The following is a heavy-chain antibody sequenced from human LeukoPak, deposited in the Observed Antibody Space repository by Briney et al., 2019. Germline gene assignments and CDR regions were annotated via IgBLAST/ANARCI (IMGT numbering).Heavy chain of an antibody. CDR1: GDFISNHY. D-gene: IGHD1-1*01. J-gene: IGHJ5*02. Sequence: SETLSLTCTVSGDFISNHYWSWIRQPPGKGLEWIGYTHYSGTTNYNPSLKSRVTISVDTSKNDFSLRLTSVTAADTAFYYCAKNGGSAGTTFDAWGQGTLVTVSS. V-gene: IGHV4-59*11. CDR2: THYSGTT. CDR3: AKNGGSAGTTFDA.